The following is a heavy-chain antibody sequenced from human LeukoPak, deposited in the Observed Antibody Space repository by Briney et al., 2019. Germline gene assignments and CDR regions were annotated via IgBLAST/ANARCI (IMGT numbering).Heavy chain of an antibody. V-gene: IGHV3-48*03. Sequence: GGSLRLSCAASGFXFSSYDINWVRQAPGKGLDWISYISSSANTIYYADSVKGRFTISRDKAKNSLYLQMNSLRAEDTAVYYCARGDSSGWSYFDYWGQGTLVTVSS. J-gene: IGHJ4*02. CDR2: ISSSANTI. CDR1: GFXFSSYD. CDR3: ARGDSSGWSYFDY. D-gene: IGHD6-19*01.